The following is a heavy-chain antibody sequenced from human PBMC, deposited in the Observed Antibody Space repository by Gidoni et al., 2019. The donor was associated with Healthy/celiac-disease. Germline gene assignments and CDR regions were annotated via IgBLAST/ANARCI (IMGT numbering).Heavy chain of an antibody. CDR1: GGTFSSYA. V-gene: IGHV1-69*01. D-gene: IGHD3-22*01. CDR2: IIPICGTA. Sequence: QVQLVQSGAEVKKPGSSVKVSCKASGGTFSSYAISWVRQAPGQGLEWRGGIIPICGTANYAQKFQGRVTMTADESTSTAYMELSSLRSEDTAVYYCAYDSSGYYRSYAFDIWGQGTMVTVSS. CDR3: AYDSSGYYRSYAFDI. J-gene: IGHJ3*02.